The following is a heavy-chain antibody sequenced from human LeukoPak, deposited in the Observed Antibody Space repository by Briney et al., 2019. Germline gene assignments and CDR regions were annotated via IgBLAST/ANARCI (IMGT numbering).Heavy chain of an antibody. V-gene: IGHV3-33*01. CDR3: ARMAAVAMVLDY. CDR1: GFTFSSYG. CDR2: IWHDGINT. D-gene: IGHD5-18*01. J-gene: IGHJ4*02. Sequence: GGSLRLSCAASGFTFSSYGMHWVRQAPGKGLEWVTVIWHDGINTYYADSVMGRFTISRDNSKNTLYLQMNSLRAEDTAVYYCARMAAVAMVLDYWGQGTLVTVSS.